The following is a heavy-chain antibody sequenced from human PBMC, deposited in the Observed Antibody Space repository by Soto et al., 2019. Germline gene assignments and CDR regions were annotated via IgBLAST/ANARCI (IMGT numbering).Heavy chain of an antibody. Sequence: SETLSLTCTVSGGSISSYYWSWIRQPPGKGLEWIGYIYYSGSTNYNPSLKSRVTISVDTSKNQFSLKLSSVTAADTAVYYCARFLVRGVIRWFDPWGQGTLVTVSS. J-gene: IGHJ5*02. V-gene: IGHV4-59*01. CDR1: GGSISSYY. CDR3: ARFLVRGVIRWFDP. CDR2: IYYSGST. D-gene: IGHD3-10*01.